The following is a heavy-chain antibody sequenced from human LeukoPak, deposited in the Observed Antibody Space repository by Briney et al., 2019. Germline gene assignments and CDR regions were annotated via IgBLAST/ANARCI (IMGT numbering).Heavy chain of an antibody. J-gene: IGHJ6*02. CDR2: IYCSGST. V-gene: IGHV4-59*01. D-gene: IGHD3-3*01. Sequence: SETLSLTCTVSGGSISSYYWSWIRQPPGKGLEWIGYIYCSGSTNYNPSLKSRVTISVDTSKNQFSLKLSSVTAADTAVYFCARWPYDFWSGYYYYYYGMDVWGQGTTVTVSS. CDR3: ARWPYDFWSGYYYYYYGMDV. CDR1: GGSISSYY.